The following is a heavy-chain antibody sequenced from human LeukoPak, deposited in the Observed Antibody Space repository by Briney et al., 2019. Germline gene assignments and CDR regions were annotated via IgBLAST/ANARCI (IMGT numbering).Heavy chain of an antibody. J-gene: IGHJ4*02. Sequence: GGSLRLSCAASGITFSSYAITWVRQAPGKGLEWVSAISGSGGTTYYPDSVKGRLIISRDNSKNTVYLQINSLRAEDTAVYYCAKRAPYYFDNWGQGTLVTVSS. V-gene: IGHV3-23*01. CDR3: AKRAPYYFDN. CDR2: ISGSGGTT. CDR1: GITFSSYA.